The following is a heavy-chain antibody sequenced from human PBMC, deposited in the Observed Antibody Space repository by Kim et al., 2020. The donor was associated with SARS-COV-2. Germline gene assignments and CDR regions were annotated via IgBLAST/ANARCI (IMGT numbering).Heavy chain of an antibody. J-gene: IGHJ6*02. CDR2: FDPEDGET. Sequence: ASVKVSCKVSGYTLTELSMHWVRQAPGKGLEWMGGFDPEDGETIYAQKFQGRVTMTEDTSTDTAYMELSSLRSEDTAVYYCATGVAVAGRSSYYYYYYGMDVWGQGTTVTVSS. CDR3: ATGVAVAGRSSYYYYYYGMDV. D-gene: IGHD6-19*01. CDR1: GYTLTELS. V-gene: IGHV1-24*01.